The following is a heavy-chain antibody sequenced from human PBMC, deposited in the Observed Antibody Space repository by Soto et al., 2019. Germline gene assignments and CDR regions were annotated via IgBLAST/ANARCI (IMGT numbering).Heavy chain of an antibody. CDR3: DREDIVVVPAALDV. J-gene: IGHJ6*02. D-gene: IGHD2-2*01. V-gene: IGHV1-46*03. CDR2: INPSGGST. CDR1: GYAFTSYY. Sequence: ASVKVSCKASGYAFTSYYMHWVRQAPGQGLEWMGIINPSGGSTSYAQKFQGRVTMTRDTSTSTVYMELSSLRSEDTSVYYCDREDIVVVPAALDVRGQGTSVTVSS.